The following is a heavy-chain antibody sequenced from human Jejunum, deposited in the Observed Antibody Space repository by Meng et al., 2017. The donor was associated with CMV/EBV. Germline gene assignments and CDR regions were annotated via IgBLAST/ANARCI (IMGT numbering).Heavy chain of an antibody. Sequence: HPSSPCLGPPSQPPPPHSASPGDSVSSTGAIWNWIRQSPSRGLEWLGKTYYRSKWYNDYAPSVKSRITVKPDTSKNQFSLQLNSVTPEDTAVYYCARENGYEWYFDFWGRGTLVTVSS. V-gene: IGHV6-1*01. J-gene: IGHJ2*01. CDR2: TYYRSKWYN. D-gene: IGHD6-13*01. CDR3: ARENGYEWYFDF. CDR1: GDSVSSTGAI.